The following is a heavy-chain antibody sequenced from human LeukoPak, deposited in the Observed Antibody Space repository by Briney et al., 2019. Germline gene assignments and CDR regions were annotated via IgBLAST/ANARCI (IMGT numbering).Heavy chain of an antibody. J-gene: IGHJ6*03. CDR1: GGTFSSYA. CDR2: IIPIFGTA. D-gene: IGHD3-3*01. V-gene: IGHV1-69*13. CDR3: AGGRITIFGVVIIPYYYMDV. Sequence: SVKVSCKASGGTFSSYAISWVRQAPGQGLEWMGGIIPIFGTANYAQKFQGRVTITADESTSTAYMELSSLRSEDTAVYYCAGGRITIFGVVIIPYYYMDVWGKGTTVTVSS.